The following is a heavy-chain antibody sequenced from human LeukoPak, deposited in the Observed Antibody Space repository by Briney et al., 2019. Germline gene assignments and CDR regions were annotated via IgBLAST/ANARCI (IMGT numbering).Heavy chain of an antibody. V-gene: IGHV4-59*12. CDR2: IYYSGST. D-gene: IGHD2-2*01. Sequence: SETLSLTCTVSGGSISSYYWSWIRQPPGKGLEWIGYIYYSGSTNYNPSLKSRVTISVDTSKNQFSLRLSSVTAADTAVYYCARPRARYCSSTSCYDYYYMDVWGKGTTVTISS. CDR1: GGSISSYY. CDR3: ARPRARYCSSTSCYDYYYMDV. J-gene: IGHJ6*03.